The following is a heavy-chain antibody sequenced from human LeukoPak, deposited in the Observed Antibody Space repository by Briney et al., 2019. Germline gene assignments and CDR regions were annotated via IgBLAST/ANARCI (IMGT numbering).Heavy chain of an antibody. CDR3: AKVAGARMDY. V-gene: IGHV1-18*01. J-gene: IGHJ4*02. D-gene: IGHD6-13*01. CDR1: GYTFATYG. Sequence: ASVKVSCKASGYTFATYGFCWVRQAPGHGLEWMGWISANTGKTDYARKFQGRVTMTKDTYPSTAYMELRSLRPDDTAVYYCAKVAGARMDYWGQGPLLTVSS. CDR2: ISANTGKT.